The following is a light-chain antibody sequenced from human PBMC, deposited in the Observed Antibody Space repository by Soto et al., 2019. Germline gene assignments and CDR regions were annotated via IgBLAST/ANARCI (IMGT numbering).Light chain of an antibody. Sequence: EIVLTQSPATLSLSPGERATLSCRASQSVSSYLAWYQQKPGQAPRLLIYDASNRAAGIPARFSGSGSVTDFTLTISSLEPEDFAVYYCQQRSNWPRTFGQGTQLESK. V-gene: IGKV3-11*01. CDR1: QSVSSY. CDR3: QQRSNWPRT. J-gene: IGKJ2*01. CDR2: DAS.